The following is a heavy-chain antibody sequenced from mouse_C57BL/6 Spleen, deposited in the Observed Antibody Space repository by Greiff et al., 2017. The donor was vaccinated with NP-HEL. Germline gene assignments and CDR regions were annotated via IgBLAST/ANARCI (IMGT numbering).Heavy chain of an antibody. Sequence: QVQLQQPGAELVKPGASVKLSCKASGYTFTSYWMQWVKQRPGQGLEWIGEIDPSDSYTNYNQKFKGKATLTVDTSSSTAYMQLSSLTSEDSAVYYCARTYGNYVAMDYWGQGTSVTVSS. CDR2: IDPSDSYT. CDR1: GYTFTSYW. V-gene: IGHV1-50*01. D-gene: IGHD2-1*01. J-gene: IGHJ4*01. CDR3: ARTYGNYVAMDY.